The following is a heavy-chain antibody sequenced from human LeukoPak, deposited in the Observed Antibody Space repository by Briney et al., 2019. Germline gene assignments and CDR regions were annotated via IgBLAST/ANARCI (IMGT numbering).Heavy chain of an antibody. CDR1: GYSISSGYY. Sequence: SETLSLTCTASGYSISSGYYWGWLRPPPGKGLEGIGSIYHSGSTYYTPSLKSRVTISVDTSKNPLSLKMSTVTAEDTAVYYCASALIKVDYWGEGTLVTVSA. V-gene: IGHV4-38-2*02. CDR2: IYHSGST. D-gene: IGHD3-10*01. J-gene: IGHJ4*02. CDR3: ASALIKVDY.